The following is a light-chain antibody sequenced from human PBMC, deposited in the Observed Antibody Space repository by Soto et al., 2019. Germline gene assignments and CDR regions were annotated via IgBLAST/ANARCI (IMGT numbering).Light chain of an antibody. J-gene: IGKJ1*01. CDR3: MQALQTPK. CDR1: QSLLHSNGYNY. Sequence: DIVMTQSPLSLPVTPGEPASISCRSSQSLLHSNGYNYLDWYLQKPGQSPQLLIYLGSNRSSGVPDRFSGSGSGTDFTLKISRVEAEDVGVYYCMQALQTPKFGQGTRWIS. V-gene: IGKV2-28*01. CDR2: LGS.